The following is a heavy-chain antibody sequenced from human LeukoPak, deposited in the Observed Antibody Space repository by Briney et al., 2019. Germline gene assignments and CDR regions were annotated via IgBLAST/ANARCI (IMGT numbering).Heavy chain of an antibody. CDR3: ARDPQNWDAFDI. CDR2: IYYSGNT. CDR1: GGSISSGGYY. V-gene: IGHV4-31*03. J-gene: IGHJ3*02. Sequence: SQTLSLTCTVSGGSISSGGYYWSWIRRHPGKGLEWIGYIYYSGNTNYNPSLKSRVTISVDTSKNQFSLKLSSVTAADTAVYYCARDPQNWDAFDIWGQGTMVTVSS. D-gene: IGHD2/OR15-2a*01.